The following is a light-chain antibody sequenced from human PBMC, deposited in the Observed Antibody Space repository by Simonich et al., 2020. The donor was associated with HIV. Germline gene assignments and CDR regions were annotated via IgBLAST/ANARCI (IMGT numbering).Light chain of an antibody. V-gene: IGKV3-11*01. CDR1: QSVSNY. CDR3: QQRSNWIT. J-gene: IGKJ5*01. Sequence: EIVMTQSPATLSVFPGERVTLSCRASQSVSNYLAWYQQKPGQAPRLLIYAASKRATGIPARFSGSGSGTDFTLTISSLESEDFAVYYCQQRSNWITFGQGTRLEIK. CDR2: AAS.